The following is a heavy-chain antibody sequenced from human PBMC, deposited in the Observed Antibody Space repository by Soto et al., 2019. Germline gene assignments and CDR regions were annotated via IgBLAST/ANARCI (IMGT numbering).Heavy chain of an antibody. V-gene: IGHV3-66*01. CDR1: GFTVSSNR. CDR2: IHSGDTT. J-gene: IGHJ5*02. Sequence: GGSLRLSCEASGFTVSSNRMSWVRQAPGKGLQWVSVIHSGDTTFYADSVKGRFTISRDNSKNTLYLQMSNLRVEDTAVYYCARDTYYYGSGSYGPWGQGTLVTVSS. D-gene: IGHD3-10*01. CDR3: ARDTYYYGSGSYGP.